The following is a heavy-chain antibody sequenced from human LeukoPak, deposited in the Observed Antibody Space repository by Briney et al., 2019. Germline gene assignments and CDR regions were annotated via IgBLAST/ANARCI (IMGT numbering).Heavy chain of an antibody. CDR2: IYYSGST. V-gene: IGHV4-39*01. CDR3: ARAAAGTIDYYYYYGMDV. Sequence: PSETLSLTCTVSGGSISSSSYYWGWIRQPPGKGLKWIGSIYYSGSTYYNPSLKSRVTISVDTSKNQFSLKLSSVTAADTAVYYCARAAAGTIDYYYYYGMDVWGQGTTVTVSS. D-gene: IGHD6-13*01. CDR1: GGSISSSSYY. J-gene: IGHJ6*02.